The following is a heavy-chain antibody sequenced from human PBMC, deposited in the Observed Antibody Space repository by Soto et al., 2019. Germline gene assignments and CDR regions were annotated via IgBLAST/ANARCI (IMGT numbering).Heavy chain of an antibody. D-gene: IGHD3-22*01. Sequence: NPSETLSLTCTVSGGSVSSGSYYWTWIRQPPGKGLEWLGYIYYSGTTNYNPPLKSRITISVDTSKNQFSLKLSSVTAADTAVYYCARRHDSSGYYYGWFDPWGQGTLVTVSS. J-gene: IGHJ5*02. V-gene: IGHV4-61*01. CDR1: GGSVSSGSYY. CDR2: IYYSGTT. CDR3: ARRHDSSGYYYGWFDP.